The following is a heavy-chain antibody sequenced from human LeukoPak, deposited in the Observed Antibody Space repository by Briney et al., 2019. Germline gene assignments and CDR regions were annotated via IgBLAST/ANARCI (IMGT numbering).Heavy chain of an antibody. CDR2: ISPNSGGT. Sequence: ASVKVSCKASGYRFTGYFIHWVRQAPGQGLEWMGWISPNSGGTKSAQKFQGRVTITRDTSTSTIYMDLSTLTSDDTAIYYCARDQMSSSGRGIRFDWLDPWGQGTLVTVSS. J-gene: IGHJ5*02. CDR3: ARDQMSSSGRGIRFDWLDP. D-gene: IGHD3-10*01. V-gene: IGHV1-2*02. CDR1: GYRFTGYF.